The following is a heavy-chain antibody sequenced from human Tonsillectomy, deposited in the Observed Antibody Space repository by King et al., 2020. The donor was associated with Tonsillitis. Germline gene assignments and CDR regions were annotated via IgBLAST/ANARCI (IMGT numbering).Heavy chain of an antibody. CDR1: GYSFATNW. CDR2: IFPGDSDT. CDR3: ARLGTMHYFDSSGDY. D-gene: IGHD3-22*01. J-gene: IGHJ4*02. V-gene: IGHV5-51*01. Sequence: DVQLVESGAEVKKPGESLKISCKGSGYSFATNWIGWVRQMPGKGLEWMAIIFPGDSDTRYSPSFQGQVTISADKSISTAYLQWSSLNDSDTAMYYCARLGTMHYFDSSGDYWGQGTLVTVSS.